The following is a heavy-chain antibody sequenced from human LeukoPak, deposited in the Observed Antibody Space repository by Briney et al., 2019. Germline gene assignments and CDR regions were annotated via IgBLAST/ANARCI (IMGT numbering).Heavy chain of an antibody. J-gene: IGHJ4*02. CDR1: GYTFTGYY. D-gene: IGHD3-16*01. V-gene: IGHV1-2*02. CDR3: AREKGGVLGGGGHFDY. CDR2: INPNGGDT. Sequence: AASVKVSCKASGYTFTGYYMHWVRQAPGQGLEWMGWINPNGGDTKYGQKFQGRVTMTSDTSISTAYMELSRLTSDDTAVYYCAREKGGVLGGGGHFDYWGQGTLVTVSS.